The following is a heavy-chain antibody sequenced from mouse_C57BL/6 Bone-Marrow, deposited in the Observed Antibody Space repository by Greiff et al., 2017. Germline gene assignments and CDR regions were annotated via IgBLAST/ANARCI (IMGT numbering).Heavy chain of an antibody. Sequence: EVQLVESGPGLVKPSQSLSLTCSVTGYSITSGYYWNWIRQFPGNKLEWMGYISYDGSNNYNPSLKNRISITRDTSKNQFFLKLNSVTTEDTATYYCARPPLWGQGTTLTVSS. V-gene: IGHV3-6*01. CDR1: GYSITSGYY. J-gene: IGHJ2*01. CDR3: ARPPL. CDR2: ISYDGSN.